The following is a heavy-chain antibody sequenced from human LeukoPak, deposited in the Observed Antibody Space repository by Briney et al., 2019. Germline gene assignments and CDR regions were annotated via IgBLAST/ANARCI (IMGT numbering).Heavy chain of an antibody. J-gene: IGHJ6*02. CDR1: GFTFHDYS. V-gene: IGHV3-9*01. CDR2: ITWNSGRI. D-gene: IGHD3-10*01. Sequence: GRSLRLSCATSGFTFHDYSMHWVRQVPGKGLEWVSGITWNSGRIGYADSVKGRFTISRDNAKNSLYLQMNSLRAEDTALYYCAKDIEGAGTCYPSSGTDVWGQGTTVTVSS. CDR3: AKDIEGAGTCYPSSGTDV.